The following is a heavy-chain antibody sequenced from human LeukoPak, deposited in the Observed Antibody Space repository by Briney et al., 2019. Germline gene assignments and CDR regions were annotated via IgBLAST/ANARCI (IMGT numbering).Heavy chain of an antibody. CDR3: ARSPSLRYFDWLLQARPRSGAFDI. D-gene: IGHD3-9*01. V-gene: IGHV1-8*02. CDR2: MNPNSDNT. Sequence: ASVKVSCKASGGTFSSYAINWVRQATGQGLEWMGWMNPNSDNTGYAQKFQGRVTMTRNTSISTAYMELSSLRSEDTAVYYCARSPSLRYFDWLLQARPRSGAFDIWGQGTMVTVSS. CDR1: GGTFSSYA. J-gene: IGHJ3*02.